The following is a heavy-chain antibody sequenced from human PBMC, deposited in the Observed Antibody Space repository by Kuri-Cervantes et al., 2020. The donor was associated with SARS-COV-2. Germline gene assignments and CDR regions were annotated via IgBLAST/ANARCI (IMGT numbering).Heavy chain of an antibody. CDR1: GFTFSSYE. V-gene: IGHV3-48*03. J-gene: IGHJ6*02. Sequence: GGSLRLSCAASGFTFSSYEMSWIRQAPGKGLEWVSYISSSGGIYMQYADSVKGRFTISRDNAKKSLYLEMNSLRAEDTAVYYCARQGYCSGGSCYSGATDVWGQGTTVTVSS. CDR3: ARQGYCSGGSCYSGATDV. CDR2: ISSSGGIYM. D-gene: IGHD2-15*01.